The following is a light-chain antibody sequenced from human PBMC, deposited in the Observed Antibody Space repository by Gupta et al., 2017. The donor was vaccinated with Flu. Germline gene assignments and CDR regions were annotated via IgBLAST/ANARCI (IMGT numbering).Light chain of an antibody. V-gene: IGLV2-11*01. CDR2: DAN. J-gene: IGLJ2*01. CDR1: ASAAGGHKF. CDR3: CSNAGSRVL. Sequence: QSALPQPRSVSRSPGQSLTISCTGTASAAGGHKFFSWYQRHPGNAPKLIIYDANKWPSGVPYRFSGSKSGNTASLTIAGIQAEDEADYYCCSNAGSRVLFGGGTKLTVL.